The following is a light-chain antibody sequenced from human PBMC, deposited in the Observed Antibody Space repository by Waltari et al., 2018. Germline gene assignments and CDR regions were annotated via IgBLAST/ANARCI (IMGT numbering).Light chain of an antibody. V-gene: IGKV1-8*01. Sequence: AIRMTQFPSSFPASTGDRVTITCRASQHVSGYLAWYQQKPGQAPRLLIYAASTLQTGVPSRVSGSGSGTDFTLIISCLQAEDFALYFCQQYYSDPLTFGGGTKVEIK. CDR3: QQYYSDPLT. CDR1: QHVSGY. CDR2: AAS. J-gene: IGKJ4*01.